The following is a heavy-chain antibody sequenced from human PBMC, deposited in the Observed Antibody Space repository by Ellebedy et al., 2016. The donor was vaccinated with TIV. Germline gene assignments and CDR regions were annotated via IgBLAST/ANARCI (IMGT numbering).Heavy chain of an antibody. D-gene: IGHD3-16*01. Sequence: GGSLRLXCVGSGFTFSAYWMSWVRQAPGKGLEWVAKINPLGTVDAYVDSLRGRFTISRDNAKNSLYLQINSLGADDTAVYYCARYYAGDYFYDYWGQGILVTVSS. V-gene: IGHV3-7*04. J-gene: IGHJ4*02. CDR1: GFTFSAYW. CDR3: ARYYAGDYFYDY. CDR2: INPLGTVD.